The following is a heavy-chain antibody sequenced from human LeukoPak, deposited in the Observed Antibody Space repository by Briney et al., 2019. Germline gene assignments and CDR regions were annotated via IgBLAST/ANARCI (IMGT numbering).Heavy chain of an antibody. J-gene: IGHJ4*02. Sequence: GGSLRLSCAASGFTVSSNYMSWVRQAPGKGLEWVSVIYSGGSTYYADSVKGRFTISRDNSKNTLYLQMNSLRAEDTAVYYCASHSSGYYYLDYWGQGTLVTVSS. CDR2: IYSGGST. CDR3: ASHSSGYYYLDY. CDR1: GFTVSSNY. D-gene: IGHD3-22*01. V-gene: IGHV3-53*01.